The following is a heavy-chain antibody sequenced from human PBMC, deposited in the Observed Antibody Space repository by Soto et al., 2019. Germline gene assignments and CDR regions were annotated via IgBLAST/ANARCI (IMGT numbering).Heavy chain of an antibody. J-gene: IGHJ5*02. V-gene: IGHV4-30-4*01. CDR3: ARVVSWVDP. Sequence: QVQLQESGPGLVKPSQTLSLTCTVSGDSINSGNYYWSWIRQSPGKGLEWIGYISYSGSTYYNPSLMSRVTLSIDTSKNQFSLRLTSVTAADPAVYYCARVVSWVDPWGQGTLVTVSS. CDR2: ISYSGST. D-gene: IGHD2-21*01. CDR1: GDSINSGNYY.